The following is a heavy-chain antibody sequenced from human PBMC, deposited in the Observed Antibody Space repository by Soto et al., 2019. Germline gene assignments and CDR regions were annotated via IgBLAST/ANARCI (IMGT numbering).Heavy chain of an antibody. D-gene: IGHD6-19*01. CDR3: ARPGPGIAVVGNGPFDY. V-gene: IGHV4-39*01. Sequence: SETLSLTCTVSGGSISSSSYYWGWIRQPPGKGLEWIGSIYHSGSTYYNPSLKSRVTISVDTSKNQFSLKLSSVTAADTAVYYCARPGPGIAVVGNGPFDYWGQGTLVTVSS. J-gene: IGHJ4*02. CDR2: IYHSGST. CDR1: GGSISSSSYY.